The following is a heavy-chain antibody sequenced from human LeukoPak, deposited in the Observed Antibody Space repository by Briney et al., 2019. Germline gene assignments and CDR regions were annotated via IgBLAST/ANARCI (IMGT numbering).Heavy chain of an antibody. V-gene: IGHV1-69*13. Sequence: GASVKVSCKASGSTFSSYYMHWVRQAPGQGLEWMGGIIPIFGTANYAQKFQGRVTITADESTSTAYMELSSLRSEDTAVYYCARTTQYYDILTGLPSDYYYYGMDVWGQGTTVTVSS. J-gene: IGHJ6*02. CDR1: GSTFSSYY. D-gene: IGHD3-9*01. CDR2: IIPIFGTA. CDR3: ARTTQYYDILTGLPSDYYYYGMDV.